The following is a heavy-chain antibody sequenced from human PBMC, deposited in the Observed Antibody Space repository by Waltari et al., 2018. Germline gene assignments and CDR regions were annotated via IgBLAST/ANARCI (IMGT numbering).Heavy chain of an antibody. CDR2: IWYDGSNK. J-gene: IGHJ6*02. CDR1: GFTFSSYG. V-gene: IGHV3-33*01. CDR3: ARGRWGSPYYYYYGMDV. D-gene: IGHD3-16*01. Sequence: QVQLVESGGGVVQPGRSLRLSCAASGFTFSSYGMHWVRQAPGKGLEWVAVIWYDGSNKYYADSVKGRFTISRDNSKNTLYLQMNSLRAEDTAVYYCARGRWGSPYYYYYGMDVWGQGTTVTVSS.